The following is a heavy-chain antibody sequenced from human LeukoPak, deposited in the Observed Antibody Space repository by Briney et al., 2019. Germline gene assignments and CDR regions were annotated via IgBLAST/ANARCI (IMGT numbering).Heavy chain of an antibody. CDR3: ARGGYSYGPGGY. V-gene: IGHV3-21*01. CDR2: ISSSSSYI. Sequence: KSGGSLRLSCAASGFTFSSYSMNWVRQAPGKGLEWVSSISSSSSYIYYADSVKGRFTISRDNAKNSLYLQMNSLRAEDTAVYYCARGGYSYGPGGYWGQGTLVTVSS. CDR1: GFTFSSYS. J-gene: IGHJ4*02. D-gene: IGHD5-18*01.